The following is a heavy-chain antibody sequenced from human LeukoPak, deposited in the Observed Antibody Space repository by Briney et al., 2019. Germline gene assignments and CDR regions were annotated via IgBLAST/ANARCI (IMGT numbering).Heavy chain of an antibody. Sequence: ASVKVSCKASGYTFTSYYIHWVRQAPGQGLEWMGIIDPSGGSTNYAQKFQGRVTVTRDTSTSTVNTELRSLTSEDTAVYYCARAQYFDWVSSLDYWGQGTLVTVSS. V-gene: IGHV1-46*01. J-gene: IGHJ4*02. D-gene: IGHD3-9*01. CDR3: ARAQYFDWVSSLDY. CDR1: GYTFTSYY. CDR2: IDPSGGST.